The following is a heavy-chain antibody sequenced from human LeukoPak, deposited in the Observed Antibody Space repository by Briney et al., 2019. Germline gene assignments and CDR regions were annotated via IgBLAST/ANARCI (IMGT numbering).Heavy chain of an antibody. CDR3: ARAVSGRFDY. CDR1: GGSMSPYH. J-gene: IGHJ4*02. Sequence: MPSETLSLTCTVSGGSMSPYHWSWIRQPPGKGLEWTGYIYYSGSTNYNPSLKSRVTISVDTSKNQFSLKLSSVTAADTAMYYCARAVSGRFDYWGQGTLVTVSS. V-gene: IGHV4-59*08. D-gene: IGHD6-19*01. CDR2: IYYSGST.